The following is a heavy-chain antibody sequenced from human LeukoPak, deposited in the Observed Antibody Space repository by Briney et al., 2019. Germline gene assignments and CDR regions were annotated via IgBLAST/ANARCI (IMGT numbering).Heavy chain of an antibody. CDR3: ARRFVNYDIFSGPIFDY. Sequence: ASVKVSCKASGGTFSSYAISWVRQAPGQGLEWMGGIIPIFGTANYAQKFQGRVTITADKSTSTAYMELRSLRSDDTAVYYCARRFVNYDIFSGPIFDYWGQGTLVTVSS. CDR1: GGTFSSYA. J-gene: IGHJ4*02. D-gene: IGHD3-9*01. V-gene: IGHV1-69*06. CDR2: IIPIFGTA.